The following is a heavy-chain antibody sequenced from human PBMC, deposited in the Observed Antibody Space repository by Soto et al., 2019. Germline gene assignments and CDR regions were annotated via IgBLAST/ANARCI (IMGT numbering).Heavy chain of an antibody. J-gene: IGHJ4*02. CDR3: VSYDSSGYYLRTYDY. Sequence: PSETLSLTCTVSGGSISSSSYYWGWIRQPPGKGLEWIGSIYYSGSTYYNPSLKSRVTISVDTSKNQFSLKLSSVTAADTAVYYCVSYDSSGYYLRTYDYWGQGTLVTVSS. CDR2: IYYSGST. D-gene: IGHD3-22*01. V-gene: IGHV4-39*01. CDR1: GGSISSSSYY.